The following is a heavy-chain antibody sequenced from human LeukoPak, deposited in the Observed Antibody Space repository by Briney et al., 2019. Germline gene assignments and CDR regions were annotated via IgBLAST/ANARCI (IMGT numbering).Heavy chain of an antibody. CDR1: GGTFSSYA. V-gene: IGHV1-69*05. J-gene: IGHJ4*02. Sequence: SVKVSCKASGGTFSSYAISWVRQAPGQGPEWMGRIIPIFGTANYAQKFQGRVTITTDESTSTAYMELSSLRSEDTAVYYCARTIRNYYDSSGYETYYFDYWGQGTLVTASS. CDR2: IIPIFGTA. CDR3: ARTIRNYYDSSGYETYYFDY. D-gene: IGHD3-22*01.